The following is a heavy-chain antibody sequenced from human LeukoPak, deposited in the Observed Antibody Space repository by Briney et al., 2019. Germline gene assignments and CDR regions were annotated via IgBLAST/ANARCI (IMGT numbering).Heavy chain of an antibody. CDR1: GGTFSSYA. Sequence: ASVKVSCKASGGTFSSYAISWVRQAPGQGLEWMGRIIPIPGIANYAQKFQGRVTITADKSTSTAYMELSSLRSEDTAVYYCARVEAAAGFDPWGQGTLVTVSS. V-gene: IGHV1-69*04. CDR2: IIPIPGIA. CDR3: ARVEAAAGFDP. D-gene: IGHD6-13*01. J-gene: IGHJ5*02.